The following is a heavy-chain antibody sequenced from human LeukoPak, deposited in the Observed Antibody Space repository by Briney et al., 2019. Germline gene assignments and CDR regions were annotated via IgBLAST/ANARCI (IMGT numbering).Heavy chain of an antibody. Sequence: GGSLRLSCAASGFTFSSYSMNWVRQAPGKGLEWVSYISSSSSTIYYADSVKGRFTISRDNAKNSLYLQMNSLRAEDTAVYYCASTWGHYYDSSGYYARSFDYWGQGTLVTVSS. CDR3: ASTWGHYYDSSGYYARSFDY. D-gene: IGHD3-22*01. V-gene: IGHV3-48*01. CDR1: GFTFSSYS. CDR2: ISSSSSTI. J-gene: IGHJ4*02.